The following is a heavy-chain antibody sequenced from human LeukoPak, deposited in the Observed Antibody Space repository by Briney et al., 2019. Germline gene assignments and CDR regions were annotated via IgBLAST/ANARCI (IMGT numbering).Heavy chain of an antibody. CDR2: IIPIFGTA. Sequence: ASVKVSCKASGGTFSSYAISWVRQAPGQGLEWMGGIIPIFGTANYAQKFQGRVTITADESTSTAYMELSSLRSEDTAVYYCAREGEYYYDSSGSKDWFDPWGQGTLVTVSS. D-gene: IGHD3-22*01. V-gene: IGHV1-69*13. CDR1: GGTFSSYA. CDR3: AREGEYYYDSSGSKDWFDP. J-gene: IGHJ5*02.